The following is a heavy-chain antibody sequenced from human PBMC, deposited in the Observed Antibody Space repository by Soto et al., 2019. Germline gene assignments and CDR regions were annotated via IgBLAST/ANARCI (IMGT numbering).Heavy chain of an antibody. Sequence: QVQLVESGGGVVQPGASLRLSCVGSGFTFRSYVIHWVRQAPGKGLEWVAVTSYDGSNKYYDDSVKGRFTISRDNSRNTVALHMDSLRLEDTAIYYCARWGTTGGMDVWGQGTMVSVSS. CDR1: GFTFRSYV. V-gene: IGHV3-30*03. D-gene: IGHD3-16*01. CDR3: ARWGTTGGMDV. J-gene: IGHJ6*02. CDR2: TSYDGSNK.